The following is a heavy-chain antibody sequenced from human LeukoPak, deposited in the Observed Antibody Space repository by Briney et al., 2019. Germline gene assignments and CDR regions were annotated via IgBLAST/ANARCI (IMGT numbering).Heavy chain of an antibody. CDR1: GYTFTSSA. Sequence: ASVKVSCKASGYTFTSSAMNWVRQAPGQGVEWMGWINTNTGNPTYAQGFTGRFVFSLDTSVSTAYLQISSLKAEDTAVYYCARDRPYTGKSSSPLYYFDYWGQGTLVTVSS. CDR3: ARDRPYTGKSSSPLYYFDY. V-gene: IGHV7-4-1*02. J-gene: IGHJ4*02. CDR2: INTNTGNP. D-gene: IGHD6-6*01.